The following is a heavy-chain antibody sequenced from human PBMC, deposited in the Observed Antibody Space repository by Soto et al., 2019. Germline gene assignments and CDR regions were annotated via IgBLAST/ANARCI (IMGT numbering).Heavy chain of an antibody. CDR1: GGSISSYY. D-gene: IGHD4-17*01. CDR3: ARATVTSPFDP. CDR2: IYYSGST. V-gene: IGHV4-59*01. Sequence: SETLSLTCTVSGGSISSYYWSWIRQPPGKGLEWIGYIYYSGSTNYNPSLKSRVTISVDTSKNQFSLKLSSVTAADTAVYYCARATVTSPFDPWGQGTLVTVSS. J-gene: IGHJ5*02.